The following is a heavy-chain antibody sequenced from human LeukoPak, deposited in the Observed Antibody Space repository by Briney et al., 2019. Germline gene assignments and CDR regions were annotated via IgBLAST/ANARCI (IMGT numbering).Heavy chain of an antibody. CDR1: GFTFSSYG. CDR2: ISYDGSNK. V-gene: IGHV3-30*18. CDR3: AKTLLKGRYSYGELDY. D-gene: IGHD5-18*01. Sequence: GRSLRLSCAASGFTFSSYGMHWVRQAPGKGLEWVAVISYDGSNKYYADSVKGRFTISRDNSKNTLYLQMNSLRAEDTAVYYCAKTLLKGRYSYGELDYWGQGTLVTVSS. J-gene: IGHJ4*02.